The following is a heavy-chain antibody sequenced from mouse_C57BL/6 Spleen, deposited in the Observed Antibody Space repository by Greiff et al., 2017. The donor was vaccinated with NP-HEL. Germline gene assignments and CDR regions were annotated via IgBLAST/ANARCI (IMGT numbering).Heavy chain of an antibody. V-gene: IGHV1-26*01. J-gene: IGHJ3*01. CDR3: AQGTNWDPWFAY. Sequence: EVQLQQSGPELVKPGASVKISCKASGYTFTDYYMNWVKQSHGKSLEWIGDINPNNGGTSYNQKFKGKATLTVDKSSSTAYMELRSLTSEDSAVYYCAQGTNWDPWFAYWGQGTLVTVSA. CDR2: INPNNGGT. CDR1: GYTFTDYY. D-gene: IGHD4-1*01.